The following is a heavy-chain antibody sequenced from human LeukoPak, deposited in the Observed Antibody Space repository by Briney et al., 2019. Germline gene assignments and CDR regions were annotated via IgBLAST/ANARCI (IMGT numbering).Heavy chain of an antibody. D-gene: IGHD3-22*01. CDR2: ISSSGSTI. CDR1: GFTFSDYY. Sequence: PGGFLRLSCAASGFTFSDYYMSWIRQAPGKGLEWVSYISSSGSTIYYADSVKGRFTISRDNAKNSLYLQMNSLRAEDTAVYYCARDPREAYYYDSSGQGLDYWGQGTLVTVSS. CDR3: ARDPREAYYYDSSGQGLDY. J-gene: IGHJ4*02. V-gene: IGHV3-11*01.